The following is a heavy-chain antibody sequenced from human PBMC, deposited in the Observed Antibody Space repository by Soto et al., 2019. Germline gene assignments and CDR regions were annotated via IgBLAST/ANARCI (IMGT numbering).Heavy chain of an antibody. D-gene: IGHD3-10*01. J-gene: IGHJ3*02. Sequence: ASVKVSCKASGYTFTSYGISWVRQAPGQGLEWMGWISAYNGNTNYAQKLQGRVTMTTDTSTSTAYMGLRSLRSDDTAVYYCARVIFYVVRGDDAFDIWGQGTMVTVSS. V-gene: IGHV1-18*01. CDR1: GYTFTSYG. CDR2: ISAYNGNT. CDR3: ARVIFYVVRGDDAFDI.